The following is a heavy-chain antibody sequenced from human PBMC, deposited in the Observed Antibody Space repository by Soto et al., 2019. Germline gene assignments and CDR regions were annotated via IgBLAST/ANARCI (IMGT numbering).Heavy chain of an antibody. CDR1: GFTVTTNY. CDR2: VYSGGST. Sequence: GGSLRLSCAASGFTVTTNYMSWVRQPPGKGLEWVSVVYSGGSTYYADSVKGRFTVSRDNSKNTLYLQMNSLRAADTAVYYCARRDIDNWNQGHAFGFWGQGTRVTVSS. D-gene: IGHD1-20*01. J-gene: IGHJ3*01. V-gene: IGHV3-66*04. CDR3: ARRDIDNWNQGHAFGF.